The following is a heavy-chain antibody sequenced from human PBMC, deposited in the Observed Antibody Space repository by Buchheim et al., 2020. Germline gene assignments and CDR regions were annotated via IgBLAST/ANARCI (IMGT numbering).Heavy chain of an antibody. CDR3: ARTSSFDY. J-gene: IGHJ4*02. CDR1: GFTLTGYY. V-gene: IGHV1-2*02. CDR2: INPDSGGT. Sequence: QVQLVQSGAEVKKPGASVKVSCKASGFTLTGYYMHWVRQAPGQGLEWMGWINPDSGGTNYAQKFQGRGTMTRVTSINTAYMELSSLTSDDSAVYYCARTSSFDYWGQGTL.